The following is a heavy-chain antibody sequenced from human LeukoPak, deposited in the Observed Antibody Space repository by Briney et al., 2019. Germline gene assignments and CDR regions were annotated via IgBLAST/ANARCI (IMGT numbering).Heavy chain of an antibody. J-gene: IGHJ4*02. V-gene: IGHV3-48*01. CDR1: GFTFSSYS. CDR2: ISSSSSTI. CDR3: ASDPTIFGVVIDY. D-gene: IGHD3-3*01. Sequence: PGGSLRLSCAASGFTFSSYSMNWVRQAPGKGLEWVSYISSSSSTIYYADSVKGRFTISRDNAKNSLYLQMNSLRAEDTAVYYCASDPTIFGVVIDYWGQGTLVTVSS.